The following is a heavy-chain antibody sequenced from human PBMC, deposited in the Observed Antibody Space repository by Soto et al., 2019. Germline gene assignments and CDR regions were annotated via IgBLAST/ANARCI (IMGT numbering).Heavy chain of an antibody. CDR1: GYTFPSYW. V-gene: IGHV5-51*01. J-gene: IGHJ4*02. CDR2: IYPGDSDT. Sequence: PGESLKISCKGSGYTFPSYWVGWVRQMPGKGLEWMGIIYPGDSDTRYSPSFQGQVTISADKSITTAYLQWNSLKASDTAMYYCARSRDCSNGICYRLDYWGQGTLVTVSS. CDR3: ARSRDCSNGICYRLDY. D-gene: IGHD2-8*01.